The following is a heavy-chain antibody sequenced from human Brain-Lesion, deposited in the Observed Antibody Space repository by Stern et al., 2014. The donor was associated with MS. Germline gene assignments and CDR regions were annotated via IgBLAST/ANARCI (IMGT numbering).Heavy chain of an antibody. J-gene: IGHJ4*02. V-gene: IGHV1-24*01. CDR3: ATLSPGAGGNYYRHFDY. Sequence: VQLVQSGAEVKKPGASVKVSCKVSGYTLTELSMHWVRQAPRKGIEWMGGFDPADGETIYAQKFQGRVTMTEDTSTDTAYMELSSLRSEDTAVYYCATLSPGAGGNYYRHFDYWGQGTLVTVSS. CDR2: FDPADGET. D-gene: IGHD1-26*01. CDR1: GYTLTELS.